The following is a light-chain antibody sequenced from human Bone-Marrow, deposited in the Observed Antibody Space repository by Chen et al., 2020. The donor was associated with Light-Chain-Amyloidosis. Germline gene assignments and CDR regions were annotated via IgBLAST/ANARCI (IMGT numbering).Light chain of an antibody. Sequence: IQSTQSPSSLSASAGDRVTISCRASQSIKSYLNWYQQKPGKAPKLLIYAASSLQSGVPSRFSGSGSGTQFTLTIRSLQPEDFATYYCQQGYSTPPTFGQGTKVETK. V-gene: IGKV1-39*01. CDR1: QSIKSY. J-gene: IGKJ1*01. CDR3: QQGYSTPPT. CDR2: AAS.